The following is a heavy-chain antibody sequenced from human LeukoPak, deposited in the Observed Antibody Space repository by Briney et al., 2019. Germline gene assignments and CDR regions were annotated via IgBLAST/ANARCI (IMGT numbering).Heavy chain of an antibody. D-gene: IGHD3-3*01. CDR2: INSDGSST. J-gene: IGHJ6*02. V-gene: IGHV3-74*01. CDR1: GFTFSSYW. Sequence: QSGGSLRLSCAASGFTFSSYWMHWVRQAPGKGLVWVSRINSDGSSTSYADSVKGRFTISRDNAKNTLYLQMNSLRAEDTAVYYCARDLARHYPFGVVTQGVYYYYYYGMDVWGQGTTVTVSS. CDR3: ARDLARHYPFGVVTQGVYYYYYYGMDV.